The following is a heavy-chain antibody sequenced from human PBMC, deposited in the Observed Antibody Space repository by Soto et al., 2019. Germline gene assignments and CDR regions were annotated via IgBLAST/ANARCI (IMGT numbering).Heavy chain of an antibody. J-gene: IGHJ3*02. CDR1: GVTFSTYN. V-gene: IGHV1-69*02. CDR2: IIPMLGIA. CDR3: ARGTRSQAFDI. Sequence: PVKVSCKASGVTFSTYNINWVRQAPGQGLEWMGRIIPMLGIANYAQKVQGRVTITADKSTSTAYMELSSLTSEDTAVYYCARGTRSQAFDIWGQGTLVTVSS.